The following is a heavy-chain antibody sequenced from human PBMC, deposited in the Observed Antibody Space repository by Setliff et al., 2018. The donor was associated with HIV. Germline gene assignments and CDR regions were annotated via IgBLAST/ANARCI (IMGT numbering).Heavy chain of an antibody. V-gene: IGHV1-69*13. CDR2: IIPIFDTA. J-gene: IGHJ4*02. CDR1: GGTFSSSA. CDR3: ARVPYGYCTTTTCYVPGY. Sequence: SVKVSCKASGGTFSSSAISWVRQAPGQGLEWMGGIIPIFDTANYAQKFQGRVTITADESTSTAYMELSSLRSEDTAIYYCARVPYGYCTTTTCYVPGYWGQGTLVTVSS. D-gene: IGHD2-2*03.